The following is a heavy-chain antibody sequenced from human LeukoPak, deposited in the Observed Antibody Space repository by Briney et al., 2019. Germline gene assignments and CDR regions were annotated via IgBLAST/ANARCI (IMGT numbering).Heavy chain of an antibody. J-gene: IGHJ4*02. CDR1: GFTFSSYG. CDR2: IWYDGSNK. Sequence: GGSLRLSCAASGFTFSSYGMHWVRQAPGKGLEWVAVIWYDGSNKYYADSVKGRFTLSRDNSKNTLYLQMNSLRAEDTAVYYCARDKEGYSYGEFDYWGQGTLVTVSS. V-gene: IGHV3-33*01. CDR3: ARDKEGYSYGEFDY. D-gene: IGHD5-18*01.